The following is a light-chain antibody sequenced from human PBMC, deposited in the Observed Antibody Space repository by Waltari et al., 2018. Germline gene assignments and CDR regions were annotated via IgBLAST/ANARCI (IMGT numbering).Light chain of an antibody. V-gene: IGKV1-5*01. CDR2: DVS. CDR3: QQYDRYSAWT. CDR1: QSVTRY. J-gene: IGKJ1*01. Sequence: DIQMTQSPSTLAVSVGDRVTIPCRARQSVTRYLAWYQQKPGKAPKVLIWDVSSLERGVPSRFSGSGSGTEFTLTISSLQPDDFATYYCQQYDRYSAWTFGQGTKVEIK.